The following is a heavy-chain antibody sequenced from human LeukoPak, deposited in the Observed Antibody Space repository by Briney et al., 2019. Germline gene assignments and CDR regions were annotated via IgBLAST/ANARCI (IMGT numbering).Heavy chain of an antibody. CDR2: INPNSGGT. V-gene: IGHV1-2*02. CDR3: ARGHIQLWLRRSDPDAFDI. Sequence: ASVKVSCKASGYTFTGYYMHWVRQAPGQGLEWMGWINPNSGGTNYAQKFQGRVTMTRDTSISTAYMELSRLRSDDTAVYYCARGHIQLWLRRSDPDAFDIWGQGTMVTVSS. CDR1: GYTFTGYY. J-gene: IGHJ3*02. D-gene: IGHD5-18*01.